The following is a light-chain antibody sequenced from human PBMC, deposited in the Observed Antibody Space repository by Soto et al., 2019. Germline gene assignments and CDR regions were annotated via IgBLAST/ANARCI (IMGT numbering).Light chain of an antibody. Sequence: QSALTQPASVAGSPGQSITISCTGTTSDVGIYNYVSWYQQHPGKAPKLLIYDVSDRPSGVSNRFSGSKSGNTASLTISGLQAEDEADYYCSSYTTGSTVIFGGGTQLTFL. V-gene: IGLV2-14*01. CDR1: TSDVGIYNY. CDR3: SSYTTGSTVI. J-gene: IGLJ2*01. CDR2: DVS.